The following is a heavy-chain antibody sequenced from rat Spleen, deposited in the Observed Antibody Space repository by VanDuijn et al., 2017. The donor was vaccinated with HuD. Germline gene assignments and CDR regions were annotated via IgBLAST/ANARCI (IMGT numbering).Heavy chain of an antibody. D-gene: IGHD1-4*01. Sequence: QVQLKESGPGLVQPSQTLSLTCTVSGFSLSSYGVIWVRQPPGKGLEWMGVIWGTGNTNYNSALKSRRSISRDTSKSQVFLKMNKLPTEDTAMYFCASRGGYNYGELGFAYWGQGTLVIVSS. V-gene: IGHV2S61*01. CDR3: ASRGGYNYGELGFAY. J-gene: IGHJ3*01. CDR2: IWGTGNT. CDR1: GFSLSSYG.